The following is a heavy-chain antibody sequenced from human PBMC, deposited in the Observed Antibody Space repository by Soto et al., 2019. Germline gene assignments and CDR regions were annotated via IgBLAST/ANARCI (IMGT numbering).Heavy chain of an antibody. CDR2: ISAHNGNT. J-gene: IGHJ4*02. CDR3: ARWRYGDY. D-gene: IGHD1-1*01. Sequence: QVHLVQSGAEVKKPGASVKVSCKASGYTFTSYGITWVRQAPGQGLEWMGWISAHNGNTDYAQKLQGRVIVTRDTSTSTANMELRSVISDDTAVYYCARWRYGDYGCRGALVTVSS. V-gene: IGHV1-18*01. CDR1: GYTFTSYG.